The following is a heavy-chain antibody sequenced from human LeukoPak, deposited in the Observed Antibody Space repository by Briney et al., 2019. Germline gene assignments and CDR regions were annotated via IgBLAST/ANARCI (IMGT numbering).Heavy chain of an antibody. CDR2: MSPNSGNT. J-gene: IGHJ6*03. CDR1: GYTFTSYD. CDR3: ARRVATFEFYYMDV. V-gene: IGHV1-8*01. D-gene: IGHD3-16*01. Sequence: ASVKVSCKASGYTFTSYDINWVRQATGQGLEWMGWMSPNSGNTGYAQKFQGRVTMTRNTSISTAYMELSSLRSEDTAVYYCARRVATFEFYYMDVWGKGTTVTISS.